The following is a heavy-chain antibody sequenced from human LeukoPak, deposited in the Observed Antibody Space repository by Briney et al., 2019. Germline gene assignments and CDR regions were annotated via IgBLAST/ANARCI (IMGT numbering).Heavy chain of an antibody. D-gene: IGHD2-21*01. V-gene: IGHV1-2*02. J-gene: IGHJ3*02. CDR2: INPNSGGT. CDR3: AREERIGFAFDI. Sequence: ASVKVSCKASGYTFTGYYMHWVRQTPGQGLEWMGWINPNSGGTNYAQKFQGRVTMTRDTSISTAYMELSRLRSEDTAVYYCAREERIGFAFDIWGQGTMVTVSS. CDR1: GYTFTGYY.